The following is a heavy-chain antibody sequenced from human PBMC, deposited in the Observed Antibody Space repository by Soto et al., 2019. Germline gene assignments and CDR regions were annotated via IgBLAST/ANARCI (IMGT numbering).Heavy chain of an antibody. J-gene: IGHJ4*02. CDR3: AIANYGDDDY. CDR1: GYTFSTST. Sequence: LVQSGAEEKKPGTSVKVSCKASGYTFSTSTNSWVRQAPGQGLEWLGWIKAYSGNTNYAPKLQGRVTMTTDTSTSTAYLELRSLTNDDTAMYYCAIANYGDDDYWGQGTLVTVSS. D-gene: IGHD4-17*01. V-gene: IGHV1-18*04. CDR2: IKAYSGNT.